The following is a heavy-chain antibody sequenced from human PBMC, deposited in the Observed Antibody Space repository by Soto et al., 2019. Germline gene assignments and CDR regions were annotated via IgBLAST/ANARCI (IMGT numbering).Heavy chain of an antibody. CDR3: ARGHYSSNWSEYFQH. CDR1: GFTFSSSG. V-gene: IGHV3-33*01. CDR2: VSSDGTIT. J-gene: IGHJ1*01. D-gene: IGHD6-13*01. Sequence: QVQLVESGGGVVQPGRSLRLSCAASGFTFSSSGMDWVRQAPGKGLEWVAVVSSDGTITYYADAVKGRFTISRDNSKNTLYLHMDSLRAEDTAVYFCARGHYSSNWSEYFQHWGQGTLVTVSS.